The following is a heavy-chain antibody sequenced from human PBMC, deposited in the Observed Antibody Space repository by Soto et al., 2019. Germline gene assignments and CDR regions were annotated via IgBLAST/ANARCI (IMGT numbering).Heavy chain of an antibody. V-gene: IGHV3-21*01. CDR3: AKGETYYDFWSGYYLAY. Sequence: PGGSLRLSCAASGFTFSSYSMSWVRQAPGKGLEWVSSISSSSSYIYYADSVKGRFTISRDNSKNTLYLQMNSLRAEDTAVYYCAKGETYYDFWSGYYLAYWGQGTLVTVSS. CDR2: ISSSSSYI. J-gene: IGHJ4*02. D-gene: IGHD3-3*01. CDR1: GFTFSSYS.